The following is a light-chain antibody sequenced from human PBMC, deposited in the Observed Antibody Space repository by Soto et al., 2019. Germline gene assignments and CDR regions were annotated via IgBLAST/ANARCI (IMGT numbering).Light chain of an antibody. V-gene: IGKV1-33*01. CDR1: QDISNY. CDR2: DAS. CDR3: HQYDKLPPAIT. Sequence: DIQMTQSPSSLSASVGDRVTITCQASQDISNYLNWYQQKPGKAPKLLIYDASNLETGVPSRFSGSGSGTDFTFTIRSLQPEDIATYYCHQYDKLPPAITFGQGTRLEIK. J-gene: IGKJ5*01.